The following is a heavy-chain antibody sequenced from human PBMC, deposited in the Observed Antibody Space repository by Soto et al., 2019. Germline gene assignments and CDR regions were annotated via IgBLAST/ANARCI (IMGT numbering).Heavy chain of an antibody. J-gene: IGHJ6*02. CDR1: GFTFSSYA. CDR3: AKFEFWSGYFHYYYYYGMDV. CDR2: ISGSGGST. Sequence: GGSLRLSCAASGFTFSSYAMSWVRQAPGKGLEWVSAISGSGGSTYYADSVKGRFTISRDNSKNTLYLQMNSLRAEDTAVYYCAKFEFWSGYFHYYYYYGMDVWGQGTTVTVSS. V-gene: IGHV3-23*01. D-gene: IGHD3-3*01.